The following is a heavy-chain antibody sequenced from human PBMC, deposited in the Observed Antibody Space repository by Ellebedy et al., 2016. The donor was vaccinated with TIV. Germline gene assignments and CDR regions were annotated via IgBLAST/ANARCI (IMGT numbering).Heavy chain of an antibody. CDR3: AILPTVVRDY. V-gene: IGHV3-33*08. J-gene: IGHJ4*02. CDR2: IWYDGSNK. CDR1: GFTFSSYA. D-gene: IGHD4-23*01. Sequence: GESLKISXAASGFTFSSYAMHWVRQAPGKGLEWVAVIWYDGSNKYYADSVKGRFTISRDNSKNTLYLQMNSLRAEDTAVYYCAILPTVVRDYWGQGTLVTVSS.